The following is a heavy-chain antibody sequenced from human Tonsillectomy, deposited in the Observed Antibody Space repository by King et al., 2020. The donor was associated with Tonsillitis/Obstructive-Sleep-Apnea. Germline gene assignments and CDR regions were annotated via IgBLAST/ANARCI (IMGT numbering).Heavy chain of an antibody. V-gene: IGHV4-59*08. Sequence: QLQESGPGLVKPSETLSLTCTVSGGSISSYYWSWIRQPPGKGLEWIGYIYYSGSTNYNPSLKSRVTISVDTSNNQFSLKLSSVTAADTAVYYCASTPPYYDCWSGVHDAFDIWGQGTMVTVSS. CDR3: ASTPPYYDCWSGVHDAFDI. CDR2: IYYSGST. CDR1: GGSISSYY. J-gene: IGHJ3*02. D-gene: IGHD3-3*01.